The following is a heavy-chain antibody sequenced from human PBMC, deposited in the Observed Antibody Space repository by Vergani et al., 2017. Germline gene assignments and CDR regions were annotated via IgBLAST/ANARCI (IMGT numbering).Heavy chain of an antibody. V-gene: IGHV4-39*01. CDR2: IYYSGST. Sequence: QLQLQESGPGLVKPSETLSLTCTVSGGSISSSSYYWGWIRQPPGKGLEWIGIIYYSGSTYYNPSLKSRVTISVDTSKNQFSLKLSSVTAADTAVYYCARQAVIAAAGTADYYYGMDVWGQGTTVTVSS. J-gene: IGHJ6*02. CDR1: GGSISSSSYY. CDR3: ARQAVIAAAGTADYYYGMDV. D-gene: IGHD6-13*01.